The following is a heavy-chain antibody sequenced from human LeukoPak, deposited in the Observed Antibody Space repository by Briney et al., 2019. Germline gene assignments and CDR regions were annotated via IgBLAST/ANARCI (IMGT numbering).Heavy chain of an antibody. D-gene: IGHD3-9*01. Sequence: PSETLSLTCTVSGGSISGYFWSWIRQPPGKGLEWIGYINYSGSTNYNPSLESRVTMSVDTSKNQFSLKLASVTAADTAVYYCAREGFYDILTGYYHNWFDPWGQGTLVTVSS. CDR3: AREGFYDILTGYYHNWFDP. V-gene: IGHV4-59*01. J-gene: IGHJ5*02. CDR2: INYSGST. CDR1: GGSISGYF.